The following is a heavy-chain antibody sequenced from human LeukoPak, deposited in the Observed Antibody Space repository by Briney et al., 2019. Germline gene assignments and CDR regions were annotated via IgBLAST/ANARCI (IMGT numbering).Heavy chain of an antibody. CDR2: INWNGDDT. D-gene: IGHD3-16*01. CDR1: GFTFSSYG. V-gene: IGHV3-20*04. CDR3: VRGGELVGSYFDF. J-gene: IGHJ4*02. Sequence: GGSLRLSCAASGFTFSSYGMSWVRQAPGKGLEWVSGINWNGDDTTYADSVKGRFTISRDNAKNSLYLQLNSLRVEDTALYYCVRGGELVGSYFDFWGQGSLVTVSS.